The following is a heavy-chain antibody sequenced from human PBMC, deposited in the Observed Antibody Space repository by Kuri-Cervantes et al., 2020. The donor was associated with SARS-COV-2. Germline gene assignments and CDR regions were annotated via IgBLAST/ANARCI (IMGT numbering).Heavy chain of an antibody. J-gene: IGHJ6*02. CDR1: NYTYISYG. CDR3: ARDARGMDV. CDR2: MSAYSGGT. Sequence: ASVKVSCKASNYTYISYGISWVRQAPGQGLEWMGWMSAYSGGTNSSQKFQGRVTMTRDTSISTAYMELSRLTSDDTAVYYCARDARGMDVWGHGTTVTVSS. V-gene: IGHV1-2*02.